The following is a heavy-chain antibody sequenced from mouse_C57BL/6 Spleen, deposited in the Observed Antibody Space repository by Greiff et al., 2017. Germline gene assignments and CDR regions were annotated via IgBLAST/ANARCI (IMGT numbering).Heavy chain of an antibody. J-gene: IGHJ1*03. CDR3: ARGYFDV. CDR1: GFTFSDYG. CDR2: ISSGSSTI. V-gene: IGHV5-17*01. Sequence: EVQLQESGGGLVKPGGSLKLSCAASGFTFSDYGMHWVRQAPEKELEWVAYISSGSSTIYYADTVKGRFTISRDNAKNTLFLQMTSLRSEDTAMYYCARGYFDVWGTGTTVTVSS.